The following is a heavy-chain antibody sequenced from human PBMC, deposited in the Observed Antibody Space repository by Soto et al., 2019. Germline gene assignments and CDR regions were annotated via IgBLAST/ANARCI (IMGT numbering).Heavy chain of an antibody. D-gene: IGHD4-17*01. CDR1: GFTFSSYG. CDR3: ARSYHYGDYVGAFDI. V-gene: IGHV3-33*01. CDR2: IWYGGSNK. Sequence: QVQLVESGGGVVQPGRSLRLSCAASGFTFSSYGMHWVRQAPGKGLEWVAVIWYGGSNKYYADSVKGRFTISRDNSKNTLYLQMNSLRAEDTAVYYCARSYHYGDYVGAFDIWGQGTMVTVSS. J-gene: IGHJ3*02.